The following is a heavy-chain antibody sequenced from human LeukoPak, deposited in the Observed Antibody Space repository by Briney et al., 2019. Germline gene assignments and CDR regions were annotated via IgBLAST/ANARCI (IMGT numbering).Heavy chain of an antibody. CDR1: GYSFTSYW. J-gene: IGHJ6*02. D-gene: IGHD3-3*01. Sequence: PGESLKISCKGSGYSFTSYWIGWVRQMPRKGLEWLGIIYPGDSDTRYSPSFQGQVTISADKSISTAYLQWSSLKASDTAMYYCARSPPYYDFWSGYYPRYYYYGMDVWGQGTTVTVSS. V-gene: IGHV5-51*01. CDR3: ARSPPYYDFWSGYYPRYYYYGMDV. CDR2: IYPGDSDT.